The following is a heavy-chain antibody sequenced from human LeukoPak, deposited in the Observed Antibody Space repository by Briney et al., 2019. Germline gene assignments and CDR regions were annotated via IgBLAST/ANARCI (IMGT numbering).Heavy chain of an antibody. V-gene: IGHV3-23*01. D-gene: IGHD5-18*01. J-gene: IGHJ4*02. CDR3: AKDRGARQTDTAMVFDY. CDR1: GFTFSSYA. Sequence: GGPLRLSCAASGFTFSSYAMSWVRQAPGKGLEWVSAISGSGGSTYYADSVKGRFTISRDNSKNTLYLQMNSLRAEDTAVYYCAKDRGARQTDTAMVFDYWGQGTLVTVSS. CDR2: ISGSGGST.